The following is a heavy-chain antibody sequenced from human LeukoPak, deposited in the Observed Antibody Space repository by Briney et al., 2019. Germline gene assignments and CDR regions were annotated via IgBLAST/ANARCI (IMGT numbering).Heavy chain of an antibody. Sequence: PSETLSLTCTVSGGSISSSSYYWGWIRQPPGKGLEWIGSIYYSGSTYYNPSLKSRVTISVDTSKNQFSLKLSSVTAADTAVYYCARLMYSSGWYFDYWGRGTLVTASS. D-gene: IGHD6-19*01. V-gene: IGHV4-39*01. CDR2: IYYSGST. CDR1: GGSISSSSYY. J-gene: IGHJ4*02. CDR3: ARLMYSSGWYFDY.